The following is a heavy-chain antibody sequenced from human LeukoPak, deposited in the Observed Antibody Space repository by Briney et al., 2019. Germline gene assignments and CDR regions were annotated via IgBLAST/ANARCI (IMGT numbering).Heavy chain of an antibody. D-gene: IGHD4-11*01. J-gene: IGHJ6*03. Sequence: GGSLRLSCAASGFTFSHYSIDWVRQAPGKGLERVASITSTSSHIYYADSVKGRFTISRDNAKNALYLQMNSLRAEDTAIYYCARVMMGATVTTFHYYCMDVWGVGTTVTVSS. CDR2: ITSTSSHI. V-gene: IGHV3-21*01. CDR1: GFTFSHYS. CDR3: ARVMMGATVTTFHYYCMDV.